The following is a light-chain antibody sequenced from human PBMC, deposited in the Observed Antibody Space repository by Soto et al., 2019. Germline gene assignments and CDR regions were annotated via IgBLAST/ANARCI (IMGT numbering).Light chain of an antibody. CDR1: QSISSW. CDR3: QQYNYFRP. J-gene: IGKJ1*01. Sequence: DIHMTQSPSTLSASVGDRVTITCRASQSISSWLAWYQQKPGKAPKLLIYDASNLESGVPSRFSGGGSGTEFSLTISSLHPYDFATYYGQQYNYFRPFAQGTKVEMK. V-gene: IGKV1-5*01. CDR2: DAS.